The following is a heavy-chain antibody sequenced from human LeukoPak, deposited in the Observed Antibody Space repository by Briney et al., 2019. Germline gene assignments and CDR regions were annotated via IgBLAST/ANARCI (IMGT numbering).Heavy chain of an antibody. D-gene: IGHD3-22*01. CDR1: GGTFSSYA. V-gene: IGHV1-69*04. Sequence: RRASVKVSCKASGGTFSSYAISWVRQAPGQGLEWMGRIIPILGIANYAQKFQGRVTITADKSTSTAYMELSSLRSEDTAVYYCARDRGDYYDSSGYLDYWGQGTLVTVSS. J-gene: IGHJ4*02. CDR3: ARDRGDYYDSSGYLDY. CDR2: IIPILGIA.